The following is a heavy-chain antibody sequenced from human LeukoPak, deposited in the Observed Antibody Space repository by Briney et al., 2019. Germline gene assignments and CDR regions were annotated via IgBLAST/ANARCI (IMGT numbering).Heavy chain of an antibody. CDR2: IKRKTDAGTT. V-gene: IGHV3-15*07. Sequence: GGSLRLSCAASGFTFSNAWMNWVRQAPGKGLEWVGRIKRKTDAGTTDYAAPVKGRFTISRDDSKNTLYLQMNSLKTEDTAVYYCTTGNWGPYWGQGTLVTVSS. J-gene: IGHJ4*02. D-gene: IGHD7-27*01. CDR1: GFTFSNAW. CDR3: TTGNWGPY.